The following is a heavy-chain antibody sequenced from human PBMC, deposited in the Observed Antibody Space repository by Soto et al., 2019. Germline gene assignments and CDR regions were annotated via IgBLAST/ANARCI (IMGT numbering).Heavy chain of an antibody. CDR1: GYTFTGYY. Sequence: ASVKVSCKASGYTFTGYYMHWVRRAPGQGLEWMGWINPNSGGTNYAQKFQGRVTMTRDTSISTAYMELSRLRSDDTAVYYCARGSYYYGSGSYLFYYYYGMDVWGQGTTVTVSS. CDR2: INPNSGGT. CDR3: ARGSYYYGSGSYLFYYYYGMDV. V-gene: IGHV1-2*02. D-gene: IGHD3-10*01. J-gene: IGHJ6*02.